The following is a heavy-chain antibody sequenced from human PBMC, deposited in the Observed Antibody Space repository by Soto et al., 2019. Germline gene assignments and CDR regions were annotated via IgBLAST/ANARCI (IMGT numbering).Heavy chain of an antibody. Sequence: GGSLRLSCAASGFTFSSYGMHWVRQAPGKGLEWVAVIWYDGSNKYYADSVKGRFTISRDNSKNTLYLQMNSLRAEDTAVYYCARDPYYDFWSGYIVDYYYYGMDVWGQGTTVTVS. CDR1: GFTFSSYG. D-gene: IGHD3-3*01. J-gene: IGHJ6*02. CDR2: IWYDGSNK. V-gene: IGHV3-33*01. CDR3: ARDPYYDFWSGYIVDYYYYGMDV.